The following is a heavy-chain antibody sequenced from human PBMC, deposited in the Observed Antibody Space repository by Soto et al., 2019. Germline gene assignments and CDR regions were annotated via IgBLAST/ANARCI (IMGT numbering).Heavy chain of an antibody. J-gene: IGHJ5*02. V-gene: IGHV4-39*01. CDR3: ASHVLLWFGELLNQPNWFDP. Sequence: SETLSLTCTVSGGSISSSSYYWGWIRQPPGKGLEWIGSIYYSGSTYYNPSLKSRVTISVDTSKNQFSLKLSSVTAADTAVYYCASHVLLWFGELLNQPNWFDPWGQGTLVTVSS. CDR1: GGSISSSSYY. CDR2: IYYSGST. D-gene: IGHD3-10*01.